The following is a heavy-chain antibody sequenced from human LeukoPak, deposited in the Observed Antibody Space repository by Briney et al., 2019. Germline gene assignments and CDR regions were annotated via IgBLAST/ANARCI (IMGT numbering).Heavy chain of an antibody. J-gene: IGHJ3*02. CDR1: GFTFSSYW. D-gene: IGHD3-3*01. V-gene: IGHV3-7*04. CDR2: IKQEGSEK. CDR3: ARFCLVRCAFDI. Sequence: GGSLRLSWAASGFTFSSYWMSWVRQAPGKGLEWVANIKQEGSEKYYVGSVKGRFTISRDNANNSLYLQINSLRAEDTAVYYCARFCLVRCAFDIWGQGTMVTVSS.